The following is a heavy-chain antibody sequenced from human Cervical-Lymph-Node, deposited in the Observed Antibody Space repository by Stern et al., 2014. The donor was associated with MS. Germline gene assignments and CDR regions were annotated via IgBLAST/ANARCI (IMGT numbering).Heavy chain of an antibody. Sequence: QDQLGQSGAEVKKPGSSVKVSCKASGGTFSNYAISWVRQAPGHGLEWMGGIIPIFGTANYAQKFQGRVTITADESTSTAYMELSSLRSEDTALYYCARGWSYDILTAYSYWGQGTLVTVSS. CDR1: GGTFSNYA. D-gene: IGHD3-9*01. CDR2: IIPIFGTA. V-gene: IGHV1-69*12. CDR3: ARGWSYDILTAYSY. J-gene: IGHJ4*02.